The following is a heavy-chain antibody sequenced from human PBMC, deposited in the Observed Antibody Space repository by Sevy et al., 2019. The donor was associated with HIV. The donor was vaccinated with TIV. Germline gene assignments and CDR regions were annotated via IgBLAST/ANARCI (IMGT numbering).Heavy chain of an antibody. CDR3: ARDRGSSPLWDFDY. CDR1: GFTFSSYA. Sequence: GGSLRLSCAASGFTFSSYAMHWVRQAPGKGLEWVAVISYDGSNKYYEDSVKGRFTISRDNSKNTLYLQMNSLRAEDTAVYYCARDRGSSPLWDFDYWGQGTLVTVSS. J-gene: IGHJ4*02. V-gene: IGHV3-30-3*01. D-gene: IGHD6-19*01. CDR2: ISYDGSNK.